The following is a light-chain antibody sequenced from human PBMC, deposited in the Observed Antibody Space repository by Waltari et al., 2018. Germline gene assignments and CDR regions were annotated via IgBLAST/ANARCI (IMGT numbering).Light chain of an antibody. CDR2: AAS. V-gene: IGKV3-15*01. CDR1: QSVSSN. Sequence: EIVMTQSPATLSVSPGERATLSCRASQSVSSNLAWYQQRPGRAPRLLIYAASARATDIPARFSGSGSGTEFTLTISSLQSEDFAIYFCQQYDNWPLTFGQGTKLEIK. CDR3: QQYDNWPLT. J-gene: IGKJ2*01.